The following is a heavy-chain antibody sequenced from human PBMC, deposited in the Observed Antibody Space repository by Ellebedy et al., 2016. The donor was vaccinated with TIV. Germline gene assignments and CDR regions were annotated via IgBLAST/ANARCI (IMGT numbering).Heavy chain of an antibody. CDR1: GFPVSSNF. J-gene: IGHJ5*02. CDR3: ASGYNSGLPGAQFDP. V-gene: IGHV3-53*01. CDR2: ISAGGTT. Sequence: GESLKISCAVSGFPVSSNFVNWVRQAPGKGLEWVSTISAGGTTHYADSVRDRFTISRDNSKNTVYLQMSTLVVEDTAVYYCASGYNSGLPGAQFDPWGQGTLVTVSS. D-gene: IGHD5-24*01.